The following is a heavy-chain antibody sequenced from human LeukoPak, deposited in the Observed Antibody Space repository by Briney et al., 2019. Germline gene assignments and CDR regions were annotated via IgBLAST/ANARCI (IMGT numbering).Heavy chain of an antibody. CDR3: ARGSGYPTGY. J-gene: IGHJ4*02. CDR1: GFTLRTYW. Sequence: GGSLRLSCAVSGFTLRTYWMTWVRQAPGKGLEWVANIKEGGSEKYYVDSVKGRFTISRDNAKNSLYLQMNNLRAEDTAVYYCARGSGYPTGYWGQGTLVTVSS. V-gene: IGHV3-7*01. D-gene: IGHD3-22*01. CDR2: IKEGGSEK.